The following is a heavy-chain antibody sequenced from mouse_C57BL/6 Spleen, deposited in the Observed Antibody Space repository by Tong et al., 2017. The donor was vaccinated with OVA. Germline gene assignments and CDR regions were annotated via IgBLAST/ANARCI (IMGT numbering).Heavy chain of an antibody. CDR2: ISDGGSYT. CDR3: ARVYDYEFAY. J-gene: IGHJ3*01. V-gene: IGHV5-4*01. CDR1: GFTFSSYA. D-gene: IGHD2-4*01. Sequence: EVQLQESGGGLVKPGGSLKLSCAASGFTFSSYAMSWVRQTPEKRLEWVATISDGGSYTYYPDNVKGRFTISRDNAKNNLYLQMSHLKSEDTAMYYCARVYDYEFAYWGQGTLVTVSA.